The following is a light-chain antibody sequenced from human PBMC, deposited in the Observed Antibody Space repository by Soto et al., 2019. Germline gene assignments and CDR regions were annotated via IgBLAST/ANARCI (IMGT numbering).Light chain of an antibody. J-gene: IGKJ1*01. V-gene: IGKV1-5*03. CDR3: QPYNTFPWT. CDR1: QSISSW. Sequence: DIQVTQSPSTLSASVGDRVTITCRASQSISSWLAWYQQKPGKAPKALIYKASSLESGVPSRFSGSESGTEFTLTISSLQPDDFATYYCQPYNTFPWTFGQGTKVEVK. CDR2: KAS.